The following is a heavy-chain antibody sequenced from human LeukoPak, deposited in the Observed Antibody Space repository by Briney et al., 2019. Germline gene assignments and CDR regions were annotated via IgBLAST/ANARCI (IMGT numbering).Heavy chain of an antibody. D-gene: IGHD6-13*01. CDR3: ARVKGIAAAGPIDP. Sequence: GSSVKASCKASGGTFSSYAISWVRQAPGQGLEWMGRIIPILGIANYAQKFQGRVTITADKSTSTAYMELSSLRSEDTAVYYCARVKGIAAAGPIDPWGQGTLVTVSS. J-gene: IGHJ5*02. V-gene: IGHV1-69*04. CDR2: IIPILGIA. CDR1: GGTFSSYA.